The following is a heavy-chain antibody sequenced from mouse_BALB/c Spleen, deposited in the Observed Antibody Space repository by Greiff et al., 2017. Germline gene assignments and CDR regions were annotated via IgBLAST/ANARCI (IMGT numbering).Heavy chain of an antibody. J-gene: IGHJ3*01. CDR1: GYTFTSYW. CDR3: AREVYYGYEGFAY. V-gene: IGHV1-87*01. CDR2: IYPGDGDT. Sequence: LQESGAELARPGASVKLSCKASGYTFTSYWMQWVKQRPGQGLEWIGAIYPGDGDTRYTQKFKGKATLTADKSSSTAYMQLSSLASEDSAVYYCAREVYYGYEGFAYWGQGTLVTVSA. D-gene: IGHD1-2*01.